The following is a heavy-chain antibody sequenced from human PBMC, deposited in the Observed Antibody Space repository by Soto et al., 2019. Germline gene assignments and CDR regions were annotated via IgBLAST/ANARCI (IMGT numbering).Heavy chain of an antibody. Sequence: PSETLSLTCTVSGGSISSYYWSWIRQPPGKGLEWIGYIYYSGSTNYNPSLKGRVTISVDTSKNQFSLKLSSVTAADTAVYYCARGHAAKYYGSGMVDGMDVWGQGTTVTVSS. J-gene: IGHJ6*02. V-gene: IGHV4-59*01. D-gene: IGHD3-10*01. CDR2: IYYSGST. CDR1: GGSISSYY. CDR3: ARGHAAKYYGSGMVDGMDV.